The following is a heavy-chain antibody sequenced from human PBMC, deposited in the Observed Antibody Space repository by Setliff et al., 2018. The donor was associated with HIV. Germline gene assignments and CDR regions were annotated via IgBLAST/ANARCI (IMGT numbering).Heavy chain of an antibody. CDR2: IKQDGSEM. CDR3: ARDWRHGYDLNFDY. CDR1: GFTLSNYW. J-gene: IGHJ4*02. Sequence: GSLRLSCSASGFTLSNYWMSWVRQAPGRGLEWVANIKQDGSEMYYVDSVKGRFTISRDNAKNSLYLQMNSLRAEDTAMYYCARDWRHGYDLNFDYWGQGTLVTVSS. D-gene: IGHD5-12*01. V-gene: IGHV3-7*01.